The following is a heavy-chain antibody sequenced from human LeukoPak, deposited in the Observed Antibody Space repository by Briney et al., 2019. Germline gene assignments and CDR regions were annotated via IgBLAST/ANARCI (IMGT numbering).Heavy chain of an antibody. V-gene: IGHV3-30*02. CDR3: ARVPSANSDPKNFDY. CDR2: IRYDGSNK. D-gene: IGHD4/OR15-4a*01. J-gene: IGHJ4*02. Sequence: GGSLRLSCAASGFTFSSYGMHWVRQAPGKGLEWVAFIRYDGSNKYYADSVKGRFTISRDNSKNTLYLQMNSLRAEDTAVYYCARVPSANSDPKNFDYWGQGTLVTVSS. CDR1: GFTFSSYG.